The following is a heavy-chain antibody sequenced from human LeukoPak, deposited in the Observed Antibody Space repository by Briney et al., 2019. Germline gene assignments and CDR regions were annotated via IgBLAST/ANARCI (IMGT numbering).Heavy chain of an antibody. Sequence: GESLKISCKGSGYSFTSHWIGWVRQMPGKGLEWMGVVYPGDSDTRYSPSFQGQVTISADKSISTAYLQWSSLKASDTAMYYCARHAYCSSTSCYPRPRPYYYYYYGMDVWGQGTTVTVSS. V-gene: IGHV5-51*01. J-gene: IGHJ6*02. CDR2: VYPGDSDT. CDR3: ARHAYCSSTSCYPRPRPYYYYYYGMDV. CDR1: GYSFTSHW. D-gene: IGHD2-2*01.